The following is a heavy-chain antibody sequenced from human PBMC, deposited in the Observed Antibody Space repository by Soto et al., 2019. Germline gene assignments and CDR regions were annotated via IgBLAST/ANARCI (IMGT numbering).Heavy chain of an antibody. V-gene: IGHV1-69*13. CDR3: AREQHDPYDSSGYYFNWFDP. J-gene: IGHJ5*02. Sequence: SVKVSCKASGGSFSSYGINWVRQAPGQGLEWMGGVIPLFGAANYAQKFQGRVTITADASTSIVYMELSSLRSEDTAVYYCAREQHDPYDSSGYYFNWFDPWGQGTLVTVSS. D-gene: IGHD3-22*01. CDR2: VIPLFGAA. CDR1: GGSFSSYG.